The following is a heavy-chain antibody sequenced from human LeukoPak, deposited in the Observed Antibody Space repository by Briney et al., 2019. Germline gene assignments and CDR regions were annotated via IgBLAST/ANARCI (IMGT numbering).Heavy chain of an antibody. CDR3: ASSLNWNDGVDY. Sequence: SETLSLTCTVSGGSISGYYWSWIRQPPGKGLEWIGYIYNSENTNYNPSLKSRVTISVDTSKNQFSLKLSSVTAADTAVYYCASSLNWNDGVDYWGQGTLVTVSS. CDR2: IYNSENT. D-gene: IGHD1-1*01. V-gene: IGHV4-59*08. J-gene: IGHJ4*02. CDR1: GGSISGYY.